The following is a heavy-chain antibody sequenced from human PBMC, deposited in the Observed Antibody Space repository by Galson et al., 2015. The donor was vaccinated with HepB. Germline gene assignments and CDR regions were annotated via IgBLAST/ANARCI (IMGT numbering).Heavy chain of an antibody. V-gene: IGHV3-30*18. CDR3: AKDLGEGGDLGPLDY. CDR2: ISYDGSNK. D-gene: IGHD3-10*01. Sequence: SLRLSCAASGFTFSNSGMSWVRQAPGKGLEWVGVISYDGSNKYYGDSLKGRFTISRDNSKNTVYLQMNSLRAEDTAVFYCAKDLGEGGDLGPLDYWGQGTLVTVSS. J-gene: IGHJ4*02. CDR1: GFTFSNSG.